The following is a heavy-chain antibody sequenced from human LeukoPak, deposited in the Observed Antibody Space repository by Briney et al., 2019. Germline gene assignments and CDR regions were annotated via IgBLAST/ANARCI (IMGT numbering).Heavy chain of an antibody. Sequence: SETLSLTCAVYGGSFSGYYWSWIRQPPGKGLEWIGEINHSGSTNYNPSLKSRVTISVDTSKNQFSLKLSSVTAADTAVYYCARVEHGIRHYYYYMDVWGKGTTVTVSS. V-gene: IGHV4-34*01. CDR2: INHSGST. CDR1: GGSFSGYY. CDR3: ARVEHGIRHYYYYMDV. D-gene: IGHD5-18*01. J-gene: IGHJ6*03.